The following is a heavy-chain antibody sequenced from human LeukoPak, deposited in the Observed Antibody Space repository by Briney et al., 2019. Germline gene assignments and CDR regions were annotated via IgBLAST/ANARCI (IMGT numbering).Heavy chain of an antibody. Sequence: GGSLRLSCAASGFTFDDYPMHWVRQTPGKGLEWVSLISGDGGTTYYADSVKGRFTISRDNIKNSLYLQMNSLRAEDTAVYFCAREMNDRELDFYYGMDVWGQGTTVTVSS. J-gene: IGHJ6*02. CDR2: ISGDGGTT. CDR3: AREMNDRELDFYYGMDV. V-gene: IGHV3-43*02. CDR1: GFTFDDYP. D-gene: IGHD1-1*01.